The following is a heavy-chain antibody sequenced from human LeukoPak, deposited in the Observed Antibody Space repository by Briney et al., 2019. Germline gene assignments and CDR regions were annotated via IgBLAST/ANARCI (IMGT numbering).Heavy chain of an antibody. CDR2: INHSGST. V-gene: IGHV4-34*01. Sequence: SETLSLICAVYGGSFSGYYWSWIRQPPGKGLEWIGEINHSGSTNYNPSLKSRVTISVDTSKNQFSLKLSSVTAADTAVYYCARGGIAAAGTDYWGQGTLVTVSS. D-gene: IGHD6-13*01. CDR3: ARGGIAAAGTDY. J-gene: IGHJ4*02. CDR1: GGSFSGYY.